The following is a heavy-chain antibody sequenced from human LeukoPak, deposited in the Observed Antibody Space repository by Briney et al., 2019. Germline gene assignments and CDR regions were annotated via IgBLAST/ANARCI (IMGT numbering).Heavy chain of an antibody. CDR1: GFTFSSYA. J-gene: IGHJ4*02. D-gene: IGHD3-16*01. CDR2: NSGSGGST. Sequence: GGSLRLSCAASGFTFSSYATSWVRQAPGKGLEWVSGNSGSGGSTYYADSVKGRFTISRDNAKNSLYLQMNSLRAEDTAVYYCARARIIAFDYWGQGTLVTVSS. CDR3: ARARIIAFDY. V-gene: IGHV3-23*01.